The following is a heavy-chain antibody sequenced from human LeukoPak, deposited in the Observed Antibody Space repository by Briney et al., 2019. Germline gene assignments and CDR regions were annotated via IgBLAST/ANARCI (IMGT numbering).Heavy chain of an antibody. CDR2: ISSSSSYI. J-gene: IGHJ4*02. CDR3: WIGSDSGDYVELGY. D-gene: IGHD4-17*01. CDR1: GFTFSSYS. V-gene: IGHV3-21*01. Sequence: PGGSLRLSCAASGFTFSSYSMNWVRQAPGKGLEWVSSISSSSSYIYYADSVKGRFTISRDNAKNSLYLQMNSLRAEDTAVYYCWIGSDSGDYVELGYWGQGTLVTVSS.